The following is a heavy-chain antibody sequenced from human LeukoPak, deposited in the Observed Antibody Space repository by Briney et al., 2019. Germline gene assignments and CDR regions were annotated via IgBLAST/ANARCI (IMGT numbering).Heavy chain of an antibody. CDR3: ARAHSSGYYYYYYYYMDV. CDR2: IYYSGST. Sequence: SETLSLTCTVSGGSISNYYWGWIRQPPGEGLEWVGSIYYSGSTYYNSSLQSRVTISVHMSNNQFALKLSSVTAADTAVYYCARAHSSGYYYYYYYYMDVWGKGTTVTVSS. CDR1: GGSISNYY. J-gene: IGHJ6*03. D-gene: IGHD3-22*01. V-gene: IGHV4-39*06.